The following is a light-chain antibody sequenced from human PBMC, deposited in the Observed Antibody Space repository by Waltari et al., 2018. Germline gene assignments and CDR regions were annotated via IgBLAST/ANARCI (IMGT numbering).Light chain of an antibody. CDR1: KLGSKY. J-gene: IGLJ1*01. Sequence: SYEVTQPPSVSVSPRQRATIPCSGEKLGSKYVSWYRQKSGQSPVLVIYRDDKRPSGIPERFSGSNSGNTATLTISGTQPMDEADYYCQAWDSSAFVFGAGTKVTVL. CDR3: QAWDSSAFV. V-gene: IGLV3-1*01. CDR2: RDD.